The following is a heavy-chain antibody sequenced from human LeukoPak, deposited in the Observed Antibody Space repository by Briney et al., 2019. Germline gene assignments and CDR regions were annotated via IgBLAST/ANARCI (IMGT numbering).Heavy chain of an antibody. V-gene: IGHV1-2*02. CDR3: ARESCSSTSCYAYEDY. Sequence: ASVKVSCKASGYTFTGYYMHWVRQAPGQGLEWMGWINTNSGGTNYAQKFQGRVTMTRDTSISTAYMELSRLRSDDTAVYYCARESCSSTSCYAYEDYWGQGTLVTVSS. D-gene: IGHD2-2*01. CDR2: INTNSGGT. CDR1: GYTFTGYY. J-gene: IGHJ4*02.